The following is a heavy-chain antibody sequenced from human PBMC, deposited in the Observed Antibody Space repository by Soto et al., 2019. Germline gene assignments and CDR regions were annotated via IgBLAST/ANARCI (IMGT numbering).Heavy chain of an antibody. CDR3: ARVYCSGGSCYSLYYYYGMDV. J-gene: IGHJ6*02. D-gene: IGHD2-15*01. CDR1: GYTFASYG. V-gene: IGHV1-18*01. CDR2: ISAYNGNT. Sequence: QVQLVQSGAEVKKPGASVKVSCKASGYTFASYGISWVRQAPGQGIEWMGWISAYNGNTNYAQKLQGRVTMTTDTSTSTAYMELRSLRSDDTAVYYCARVYCSGGSCYSLYYYYGMDVWGQGTTVTVSS.